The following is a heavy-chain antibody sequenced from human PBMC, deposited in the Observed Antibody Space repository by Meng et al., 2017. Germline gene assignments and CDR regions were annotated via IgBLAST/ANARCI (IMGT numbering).Heavy chain of an antibody. D-gene: IGHD3-22*01. CDR3: ARFLYYYDSSGYAED. V-gene: IGHV4-4*02. J-gene: IGHJ4*02. Sequence: QGHLQGSGQGLVKPSGTLPLTCAVSGGSISSSNWWSWVRQPPGKGLEWIGEIYHSGSTNYNPSLKSRVTISVDKSKNQFSLKLSSVTAADTAVYYCARFLYYYDSSGYAEDWGQGTLVTVSS. CDR1: GGSISSSNW. CDR2: IYHSGST.